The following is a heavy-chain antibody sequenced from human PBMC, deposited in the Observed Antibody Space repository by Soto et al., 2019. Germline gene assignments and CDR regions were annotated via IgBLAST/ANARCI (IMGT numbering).Heavy chain of an antibody. CDR3: ARDRSEGADY. CDR2: INEAGGEK. V-gene: IGHV3-7*05. D-gene: IGHD1-26*01. CDR1: KFIFGSYW. Sequence: GGSLRLSCAASKFIFGSYWMSWVRQAPGKGLEWVANINEAGGEKYYVDSVRGRFTISRDNAKNSLDLQMNSLRAEDTAVYYCARDRSEGADYWGQGTLVTVSS. J-gene: IGHJ4*02.